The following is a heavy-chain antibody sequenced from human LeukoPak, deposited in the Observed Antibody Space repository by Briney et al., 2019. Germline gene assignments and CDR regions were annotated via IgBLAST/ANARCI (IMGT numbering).Heavy chain of an antibody. J-gene: IGHJ4*02. Sequence: PSETLSLTCTVSNDSISPLYWGWIRQPPGKGLEFIGYIFYSGTTNFNPSLKSRVTLSVDTSENQFSLRLNSVAAADTAVYYCARGGSAAKYYFDSWGQGTLVTVSS. CDR3: ARGGSAAKYYFDS. CDR2: IFYSGTT. CDR1: NDSISPLY. V-gene: IGHV4-59*11. D-gene: IGHD6-13*01.